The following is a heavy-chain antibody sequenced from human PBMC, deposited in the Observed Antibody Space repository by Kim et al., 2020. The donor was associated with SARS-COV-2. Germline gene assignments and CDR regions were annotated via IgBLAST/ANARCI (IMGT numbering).Heavy chain of an antibody. CDR3: ARTSSRAAAFNWFDP. D-gene: IGHD6-13*01. Sequence: GGSLRLSCAASGFTFSSYGMHWVRQAPGKGLEWVAVISYDGSNKYYADSVKGRCTISRDNSKNTLYLQMNSLRAEDTAAYDCARTSSRAAAFNWFDPCG. CDR1: GFTFSSYG. J-gene: IGHJ5*02. V-gene: IGHV3-30*03. CDR2: ISYDGSNK.